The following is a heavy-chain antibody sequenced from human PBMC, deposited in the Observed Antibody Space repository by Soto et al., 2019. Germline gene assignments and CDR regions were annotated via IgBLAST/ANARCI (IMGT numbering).Heavy chain of an antibody. D-gene: IGHD3-3*01. Sequence: SETLSLTCTVSCGSISSSSYYWGWIRQPPGKGLEWIGSIYYSGSTYYNPSLKSRVTISVDTSKNQFSLKLSSVTAADTAVYYCARGFWSGYYKVGYYYYGMDVWGQGPTVTVSS. CDR3: ARGFWSGYYKVGYYYYGMDV. CDR1: CGSISSSSYY. CDR2: IYYSGST. J-gene: IGHJ6*02. V-gene: IGHV4-39*01.